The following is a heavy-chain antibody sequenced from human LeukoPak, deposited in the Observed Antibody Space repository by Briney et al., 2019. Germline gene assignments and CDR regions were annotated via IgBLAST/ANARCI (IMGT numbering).Heavy chain of an antibody. V-gene: IGHV4-34*01. J-gene: IGHJ4*02. D-gene: IGHD3-10*01. CDR3: ARVPGFGELFVFDY. Sequence: SETLSLTCAVYGGSFSGYYWSWIRQPPWKGLEWIGEINHSGSTNYNPSLKSRVTISVDTSKNQFSLKLSSVTAADTAVYYCARVPGFGELFVFDYWGQGTLVTVSS. CDR1: GGSFSGYY. CDR2: INHSGST.